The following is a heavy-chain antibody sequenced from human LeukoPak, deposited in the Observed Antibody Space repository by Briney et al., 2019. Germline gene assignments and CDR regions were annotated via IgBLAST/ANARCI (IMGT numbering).Heavy chain of an antibody. CDR2: IYPGDSDT. V-gene: IGHV5-51*01. CDR1: GYSFTSYW. J-gene: IGHJ4*02. CDR3: ARGGREVATPFDY. D-gene: IGHD5-12*01. Sequence: GESLKISCKGSGYSFTSYWIGWVRQLPGKGLEGMGIIYPGDSDTRYSPSFQGQVTISADKSISTAYLQWSSLKASDTAMYYCARGGREVATPFDYWGQGTLVTVSS.